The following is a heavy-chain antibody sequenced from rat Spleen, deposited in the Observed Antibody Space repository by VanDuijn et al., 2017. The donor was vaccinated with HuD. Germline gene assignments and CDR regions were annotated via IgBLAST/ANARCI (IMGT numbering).Heavy chain of an antibody. CDR3: VRDPGYSSYEVWFTY. CDR2: IWGDGNT. D-gene: IGHD1-2*01. V-gene: IGHV2-32*01. Sequence: QVQLKESGPGLVQPSQTLSLTCTIAGFSLTNYNVHWVRQPPGKGLEWMAIIWGDGNTAYNPTPRSQLRINRDTSKSQVFLKISSLKTEEPATYYWVRDPGYSSYEVWFTYWGQGTLVTVSS. J-gene: IGHJ3*01. CDR1: GFSLTNYN.